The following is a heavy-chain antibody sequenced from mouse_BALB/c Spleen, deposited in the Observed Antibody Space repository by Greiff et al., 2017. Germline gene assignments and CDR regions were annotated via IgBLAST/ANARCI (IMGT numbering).Heavy chain of an antibody. V-gene: IGHV3-6*02. J-gene: IGHJ1*01. Sequence: EVKLMESGPGLVKPSQSLSLTCSVTGYSITSGYYWNWIRQFPGNKLEWMGYISYDGSNNYNPSLKNRISITRDTSKNQFFLKLNSVTTEDTATYYCARDWGGYPDWYFDVWGAGTTVTVSS. D-gene: IGHD2-2*01. CDR2: ISYDGSN. CDR1: GYSITSGYY. CDR3: ARDWGGYPDWYFDV.